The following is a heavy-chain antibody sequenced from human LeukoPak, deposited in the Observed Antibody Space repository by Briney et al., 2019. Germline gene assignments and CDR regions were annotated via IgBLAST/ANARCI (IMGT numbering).Heavy chain of an antibody. Sequence: ASVKVSCKASGYTFTSYYMHWVRQDPGQGLEWNGIINPSGGSTSYAQKFQGRVTMTRDTSTSTVYMELSSLRSEDTAVYYCARRAVAGTGEYFDYCGQGTLVTVSS. J-gene: IGHJ4*02. CDR1: GYTFTSYY. CDR3: ARRAVAGTGEYFDY. CDR2: INPSGGST. V-gene: IGHV1-46*01. D-gene: IGHD6-19*01.